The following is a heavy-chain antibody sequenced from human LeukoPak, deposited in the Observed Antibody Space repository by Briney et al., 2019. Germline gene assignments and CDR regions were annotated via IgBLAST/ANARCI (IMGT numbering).Heavy chain of an antibody. CDR3: ARGFGGSYRYLDY. CDR1: GFTFSSYA. Sequence: GGSLRLSCAASGFTFSSYAMSWVRQAPGKGLEWISAISGSGGNTYYADSVKGRFTISRDNSKNTLYLQLNSLRAEDTAVYFCARGFGGSYRYLDYWGQGTLVTVSS. D-gene: IGHD3-16*02. CDR2: ISGSGGNT. J-gene: IGHJ4*02. V-gene: IGHV3-23*01.